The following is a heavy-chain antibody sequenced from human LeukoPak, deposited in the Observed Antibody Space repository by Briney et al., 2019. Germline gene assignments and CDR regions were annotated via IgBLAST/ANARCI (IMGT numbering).Heavy chain of an antibody. CDR1: GGTFSSYA. CDR2: IIPIFGTA. D-gene: IGHD3-10*01. CDR3: ARGRHPVRGVISMNFDY. Sequence: SAKVSCKASGGTFSSYAISWVRQAPGQGLEWMGGIIPIFGTANYAQKFQGRVTITADESTSTAYMELSSLRSEDTAVYYCARGRHPVRGVISMNFDYWGQGTLVTVSS. J-gene: IGHJ4*02. V-gene: IGHV1-69*13.